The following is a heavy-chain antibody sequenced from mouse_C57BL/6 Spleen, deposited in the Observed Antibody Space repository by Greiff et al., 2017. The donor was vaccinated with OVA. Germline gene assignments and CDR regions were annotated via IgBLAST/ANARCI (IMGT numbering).Heavy chain of an antibody. CDR3: ARDSSGSLYYFDY. D-gene: IGHD3-2*02. V-gene: IGHV1-85*01. CDR2: IYPRDGST. J-gene: IGHJ2*01. Sequence: VQLQQSGPELVKPGASVKLSCKASGYTFTSYDINWVKQRPEQGLEWIGWIYPRDGSTKYNEKLKGKATLTVDTSSSTAYMELHSLTSDDSAFYFCARDSSGSLYYFDYWGQGTTLTVSS. CDR1: GYTFTSYD.